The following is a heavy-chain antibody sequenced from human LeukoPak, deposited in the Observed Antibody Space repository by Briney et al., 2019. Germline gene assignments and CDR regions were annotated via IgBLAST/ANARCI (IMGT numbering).Heavy chain of an antibody. CDR2: IYYSGST. J-gene: IGHJ4*02. D-gene: IGHD3-10*01. V-gene: IGHV4-39*01. Sequence: PSETLSLTCTVSGGSISSYYWGWICQPPGKGLEWIGNIYYSGSTSYNPSLKSRVTISVDTSKNQFSLKLSSVTAADTAVYYCARRHFGSALRDYWGQGTLVTVSS. CDR3: ARRHFGSALRDY. CDR1: GGSISSYY.